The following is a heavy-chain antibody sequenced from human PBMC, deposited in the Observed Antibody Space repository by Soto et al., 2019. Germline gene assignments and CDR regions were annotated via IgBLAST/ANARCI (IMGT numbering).Heavy chain of an antibody. CDR2: IYYSGRT. J-gene: IGHJ5*02. CDR1: GGSISRGGSY. CDR3: ARGSFSSSSSWFDP. Sequence: SETLSLTCTVSGGSISRGGSYWSWIRQHPGKGLEWIGYIYYSGRTYYNPSLHSRVSIAVDTTENQFSLKLTSVTAADTSVYYCARGSFSSSSSWFDPWGRGTLVTVSS. D-gene: IGHD6-6*01. V-gene: IGHV4-31*03.